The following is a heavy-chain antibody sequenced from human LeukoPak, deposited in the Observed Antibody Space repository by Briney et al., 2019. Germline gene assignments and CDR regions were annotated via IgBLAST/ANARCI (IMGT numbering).Heavy chain of an antibody. Sequence: SETLSLTCTVSGGSISSYYWSWIRQPPGKGLEWIGYIYTSGNTNSNPSLKSRVTISIDTSKSQFSLKLSSVTAADTAVYYCARRLDINGALRFDPWGQGTLVTVSS. CDR1: GGSISSYY. J-gene: IGHJ5*02. V-gene: IGHV4-4*09. CDR2: IYTSGNT. CDR3: ARRLDINGALRFDP. D-gene: IGHD1-20*01.